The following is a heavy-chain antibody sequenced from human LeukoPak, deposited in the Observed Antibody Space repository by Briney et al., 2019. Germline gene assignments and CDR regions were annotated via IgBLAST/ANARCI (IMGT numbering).Heavy chain of an antibody. D-gene: IGHD2-15*01. J-gene: IGHJ3*02. V-gene: IGHV1-69*05. Sequence: SVKVSCKASGGTFSSYAISWVRQAPGQGLEWMGRIIPIFGTANYAQKFQGRVTITTDESTSTAYMELSSLRSEDTAVYYCARENIHCSGGSCYSNDAFDIWGQGTMVIVSS. CDR3: ARENIHCSGGSCYSNDAFDI. CDR1: GGTFSSYA. CDR2: IIPIFGTA.